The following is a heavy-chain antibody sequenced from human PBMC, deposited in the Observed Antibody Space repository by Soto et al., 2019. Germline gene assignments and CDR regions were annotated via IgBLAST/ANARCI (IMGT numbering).Heavy chain of an antibody. CDR1: GFTFSSYG. J-gene: IGHJ6*02. CDR3: AKDDQIYYYYGMDV. Sequence: QVQLVESGGGVVQPGRSLRLSCAASGFTFSSYGMHWVRQAPSKGLEWVAVISYDGSNKYYADSVKGRFTISRDNSKNTLYLQMNSLRAEDTAVYYCAKDDQIYYYYGMDVWGQGTTVTVSS. V-gene: IGHV3-30*18. CDR2: ISYDGSNK. D-gene: IGHD2-2*01.